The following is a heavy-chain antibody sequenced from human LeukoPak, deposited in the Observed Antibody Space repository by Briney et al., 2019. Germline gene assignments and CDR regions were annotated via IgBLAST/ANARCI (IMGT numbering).Heavy chain of an antibody. CDR3: ARDWGSSGWYNWFDP. Sequence: GGSLRLSCGVSGFSIGNHGMHWIRQAPDKGLEWVAMISQDGGAKYYGDSVKGRLTISRDNSDNTLYLQMNSLRVEDTAVYYCARDWGSSGWYNWFDPWGQGILVTVSS. CDR2: ISQDGGAK. CDR1: GFSIGNHG. J-gene: IGHJ5*02. V-gene: IGHV3-30*03. D-gene: IGHD3-16*01.